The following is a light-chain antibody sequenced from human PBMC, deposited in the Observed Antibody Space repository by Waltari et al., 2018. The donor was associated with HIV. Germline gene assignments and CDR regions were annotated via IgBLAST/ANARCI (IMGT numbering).Light chain of an antibody. Sequence: DIRMTQSPSTLSVSIGDRVSITCQASQNVSKWLAWYQQKPGKAPKLLIHKTSSLNSGVPSRFSGSGSGTDFSLTINGLQSDDFATYYCQQYNSDFYTFGQGTELEIK. J-gene: IGKJ2*01. V-gene: IGKV1-5*03. CDR3: QQYNSDFYT. CDR1: QNVSKW. CDR2: KTS.